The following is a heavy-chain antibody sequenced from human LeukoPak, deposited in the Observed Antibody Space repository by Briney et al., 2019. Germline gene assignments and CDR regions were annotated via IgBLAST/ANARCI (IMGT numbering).Heavy chain of an antibody. CDR3: TTERLLWFGELSS. D-gene: IGHD3-10*01. CDR1: GFTFSNAW. Sequence: GGSLRLSCAASGFTFSNAWMSWVRQASGKGLEWVGRIKSKTDGGTTDYAAPVKGRLTISRDDSKNTLYLQMNSLKTEDTAVYYCTTERLLWFGELSSWGQGTLVTVSS. J-gene: IGHJ5*02. V-gene: IGHV3-15*01. CDR2: IKSKTDGGTT.